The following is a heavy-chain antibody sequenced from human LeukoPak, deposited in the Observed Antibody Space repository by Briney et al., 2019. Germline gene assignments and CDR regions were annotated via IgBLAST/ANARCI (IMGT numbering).Heavy chain of an antibody. D-gene: IGHD3-3*01. Sequence: GASVKVSCKVSGYTLTELSMHWVRQAPGKGLEWMGGFDPEDGETIYAQKFQGRVTMTEDTSTDTAYMELSSLRSEDTAVYYCATGPVYDFWSGYYVEQYFQHRGQGTLVTVSS. CDR1: GYTLTELS. V-gene: IGHV1-24*01. CDR2: FDPEDGET. CDR3: ATGPVYDFWSGYYVEQYFQH. J-gene: IGHJ1*01.